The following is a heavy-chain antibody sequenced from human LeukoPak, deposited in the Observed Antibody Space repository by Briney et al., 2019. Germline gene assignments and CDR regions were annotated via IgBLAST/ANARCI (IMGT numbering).Heavy chain of an antibody. J-gene: IGHJ3*02. D-gene: IGHD3-3*01. CDR3: ARAHVLRFLEWYPPDAFDI. CDR1: GFTFSDYS. CDR2: IWYNGSNK. Sequence: PGGSLRLSCAASGFTFSDYSMNWVRQAPGKGLEWVAVIWYNGSNKYYADSVKGRFTISRDNSKNTLYLQMNSLRAGDTAVYYCARAHVLRFLEWYPPDAFDIWGQGTMVTVSS. V-gene: IGHV3-33*08.